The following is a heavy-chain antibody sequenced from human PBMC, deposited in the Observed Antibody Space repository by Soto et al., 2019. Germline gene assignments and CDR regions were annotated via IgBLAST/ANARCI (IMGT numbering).Heavy chain of an antibody. CDR2: IFGDGNT. CDR1: EFNVANGH. V-gene: IGHV3-53*01. Sequence: PWGSLRLSCVASEFNVANGHMNWVRQAPGRGLEWVSVIFGDGNTRSGDSVKGRFTISRDTSKNTVYLQMNSLRAEDTAVYYCAGDWNGDKYFDYWGQGTLVTVSS. CDR3: AGDWNGDKYFDY. J-gene: IGHJ4*02. D-gene: IGHD4-17*01.